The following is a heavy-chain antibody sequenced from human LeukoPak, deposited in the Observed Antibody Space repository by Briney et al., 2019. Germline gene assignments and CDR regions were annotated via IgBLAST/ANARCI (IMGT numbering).Heavy chain of an antibody. CDR2: IFDNGST. J-gene: IGHJ2*01. CDR3: ARANDYGDYELREFRYFDI. D-gene: IGHD4-17*01. V-gene: IGHV4-59*08. Sequence: SETLSLTCTVSGGSIRSYYWNWIRQPPGKKLEWIGYIFDNGSTNYNPSLKSRVTMSVDTSKNQFSLKLSSVTAADTAVYYCARANDYGDYELREFRYFDIWGHGTLVTVSS. CDR1: GGSIRSYY.